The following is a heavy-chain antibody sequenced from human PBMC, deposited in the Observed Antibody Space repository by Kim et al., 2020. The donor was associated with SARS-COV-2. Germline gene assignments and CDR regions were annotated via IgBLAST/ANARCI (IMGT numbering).Heavy chain of an antibody. J-gene: IGHJ4*02. CDR1: GYTFTGYY. V-gene: IGHV1-2*02. CDR2: INPNSGGT. Sequence: ASVKVSCKASGYTFTGYYMHWVRQAPGQGLEWMGWINPNSGGTNYAQKFQGRVTMTRDTSISTAYMELSRLRSDDTAVYYCARGGGNWGFSYYFDYWGQGTLVTVSS. CDR3: ARGGGNWGFSYYFDY. D-gene: IGHD7-27*01.